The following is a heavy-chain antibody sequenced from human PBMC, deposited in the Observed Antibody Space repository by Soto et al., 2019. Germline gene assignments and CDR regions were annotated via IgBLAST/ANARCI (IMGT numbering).Heavy chain of an antibody. CDR1: GFTFSSYA. Sequence: GGSLRLSCAASGFTFSSYAMHWVRQAPGKGLEWVAVISYDGSNKYYADSVKGRFTISRDNSKNTLYLQMNSLRAEDTAVYYCARDLSTSGLDYWGQGTLATVSS. J-gene: IGHJ4*02. D-gene: IGHD2-2*01. CDR2: ISYDGSNK. CDR3: ARDLSTSGLDY. V-gene: IGHV3-30-3*01.